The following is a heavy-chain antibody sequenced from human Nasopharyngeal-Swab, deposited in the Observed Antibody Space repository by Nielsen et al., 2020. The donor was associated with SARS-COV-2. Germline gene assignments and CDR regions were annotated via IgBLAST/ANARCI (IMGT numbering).Heavy chain of an antibody. J-gene: IGHJ6*02. CDR1: GFTFSSYE. CDR2: ISSSGSTI. V-gene: IGHV3-48*03. D-gene: IGHD2-2*01. Sequence: GESLKISCAASGFTFSSYEMNWVRQAPGKGLEWVSYISSSGSTIYYADSVKGRFTISRDNAKNSLYLQMNSLRAEDTAVYYCARACVVPAAMREARSLYYYGMDVWGQGTTVTVSS. CDR3: ARACVVPAAMREARSLYYYGMDV.